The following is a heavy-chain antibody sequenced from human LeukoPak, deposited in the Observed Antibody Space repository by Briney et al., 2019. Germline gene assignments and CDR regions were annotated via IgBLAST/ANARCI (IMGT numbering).Heavy chain of an antibody. J-gene: IGHJ4*02. D-gene: IGHD3-22*01. CDR1: GFTFSSYE. Sequence: GGSLRLSCAASGFTFSSYEMNWVRQAPGKGLEWVSYISSSGSTIYYADSVKGRFTISRDNAKNTLYLQMNSLRAEDTAVYYCARSNYYDSSGYPKSFDYWGQGTLVTVSS. V-gene: IGHV3-48*03. CDR3: ARSNYYDSSGYPKSFDY. CDR2: ISSSGSTI.